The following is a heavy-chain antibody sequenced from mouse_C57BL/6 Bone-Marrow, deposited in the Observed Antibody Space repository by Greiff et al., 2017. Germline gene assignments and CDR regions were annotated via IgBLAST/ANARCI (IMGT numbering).Heavy chain of an antibody. CDR3: ARRGEQLSFDY. V-gene: IGHV1-64*01. Sequence: VQLQQSGAELVKPGASVKLSCKASGYTFTSYWMYWVKQRPGQGLEWIGMIHPNSGSTNYNAKYKSKATLTVDKSSSTAYMQLSSLTSEDSAVYYCARRGEQLSFDYWGQGTTLTVSS. J-gene: IGHJ2*01. D-gene: IGHD3-2*02. CDR1: GYTFTSYW. CDR2: IHPNSGST.